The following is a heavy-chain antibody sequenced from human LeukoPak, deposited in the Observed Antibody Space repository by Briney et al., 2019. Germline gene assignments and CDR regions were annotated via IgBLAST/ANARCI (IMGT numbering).Heavy chain of an antibody. CDR1: GGTFSSYA. CDR2: IIPIFGTA. J-gene: IGHJ5*02. D-gene: IGHD6-6*01. Sequence: GASVKVSCKASGGTFSSYAISWVRQAPGQGLEWMGGIIPIFGTANYAQKFQGRVTITADESTSTAYMELSSLRSEDTAVYYCARGPKKQLAQQAWGQGTLVTVSS. CDR3: ARGPKKQLAQQA. V-gene: IGHV1-69*13.